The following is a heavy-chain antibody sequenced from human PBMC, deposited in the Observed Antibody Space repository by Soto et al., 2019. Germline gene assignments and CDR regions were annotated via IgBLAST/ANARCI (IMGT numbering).Heavy chain of an antibody. CDR3: ARAASYTDIVVVPAAPRGAFDI. J-gene: IGHJ3*02. CDR2: INHSGST. V-gene: IGHV4-34*01. CDR1: GGSFSGYY. Sequence: SETLSLTCAVYGGSFSGYYWSWIRQPPGKGLEWIGEINHSGSTNYNPSLKSRVSISVDTSKNQFSLKLSSVTAADTAVYYCARAASYTDIVVVPAAPRGAFDIWGQGTMVTVSS. D-gene: IGHD2-2*01.